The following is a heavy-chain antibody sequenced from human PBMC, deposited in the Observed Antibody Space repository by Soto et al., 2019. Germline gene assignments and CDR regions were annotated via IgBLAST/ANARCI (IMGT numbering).Heavy chain of an antibody. CDR1: GGSISITSYY. D-gene: IGHD3-22*01. J-gene: IGHJ6*02. Sequence: SGTLSLTCXVSGGSISITSYYWGWIRQPPGKGLEWIGSIYYSGSTYYNPSLKSRVTISVDTSKNQFSLKLSSVTAADTAVYYCARRLYYDSSGFEGGGMDVWGQGTTVTVSS. CDR2: IYYSGST. V-gene: IGHV4-39*01. CDR3: ARRLYYDSSGFEGGGMDV.